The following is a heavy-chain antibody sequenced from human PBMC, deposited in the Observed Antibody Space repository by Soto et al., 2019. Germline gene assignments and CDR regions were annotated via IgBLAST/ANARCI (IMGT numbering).Heavy chain of an antibody. CDR1: GYTFTSYY. CDR3: ARDHELNYYYMDV. D-gene: IGHD1-26*01. Sequence: ASVKVSCKASGYTFTSYYMHWVRQAPGQGPEWMGIINPSGGSTSYAQKFQGRVTMTRDTSTSTVYMELSSLRSEDTAVYYCARDHELNYYYMDVWGKGTTVTVSS. CDR2: INPSGGST. J-gene: IGHJ6*03. V-gene: IGHV1-46*03.